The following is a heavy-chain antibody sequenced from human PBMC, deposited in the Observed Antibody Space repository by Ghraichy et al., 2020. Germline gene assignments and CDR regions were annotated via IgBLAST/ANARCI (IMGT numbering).Heavy chain of an antibody. J-gene: IGHJ4*02. CDR2: ISSSSSTI. CDR1: GLTFSSYR. V-gene: IGHV3-48*02. Sequence: GGSLRLSCAVSGLTFSSYRMNWVRQAPGKGLEWVSYISSSSSTIYYADSVKGRFTIARDNAKNSLYLQMSSLRDEDTAVYYCARDRDYHDSSGYSLHFDYWGQGTLVTVSS. D-gene: IGHD3-22*01. CDR3: ARDRDYHDSSGYSLHFDY.